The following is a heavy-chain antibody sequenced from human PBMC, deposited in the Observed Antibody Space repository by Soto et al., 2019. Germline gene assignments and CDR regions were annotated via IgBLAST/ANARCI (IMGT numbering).Heavy chain of an antibody. Sequence: QVQLVQSGAEVKKPGASVKVSCKASGYTFTSYAMHWVRQAPGQRLEWMGWINAGNGNTKYSQKFQGRVTITRDTSASTAYMELSRLRSEDTAVYYCARDETGDGDPLYYYYGMDVWGQGTTVTVSS. D-gene: IGHD4-17*01. CDR2: INAGNGNT. CDR1: GYTFTSYA. J-gene: IGHJ6*02. CDR3: ARDETGDGDPLYYYYGMDV. V-gene: IGHV1-3*01.